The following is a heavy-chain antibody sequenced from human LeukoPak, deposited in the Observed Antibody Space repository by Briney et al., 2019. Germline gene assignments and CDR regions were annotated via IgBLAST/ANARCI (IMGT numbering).Heavy chain of an antibody. J-gene: IGHJ4*02. CDR3: ARLGTRGGDYFDY. V-gene: IGHV4-39*01. CDR2: IYYSGST. CDR1: GGSISSSSYY. D-gene: IGHD3-16*01. Sequence: SETLSLTCTVSGGSISSSSYYWGWIRQPPGKGLEWIGSIYYSGSTYYNPSLKSRVTISVDTSKNQFSLKLSSVTAADTAVCYCARLGTRGGDYFDYWGQGTLVTVSS.